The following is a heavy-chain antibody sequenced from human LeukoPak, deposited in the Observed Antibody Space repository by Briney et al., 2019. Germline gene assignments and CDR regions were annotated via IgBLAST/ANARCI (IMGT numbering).Heavy chain of an antibody. D-gene: IGHD3-3*01. CDR1: GGSIISTNYY. J-gene: IGHJ4*02. CDR3: ASTLRFLPYRRFDY. V-gene: IGHV4-39*02. Sequence: SETLSLTCSVSGGSIISTNYYWGWIRQPPGKGLEWIGSIYQSGSGSSYYNPSLKSRGTISGDTSKNHFFLRLSSVTAADTAVYYCASTLRFLPYRRFDYWGQGTLVTVPS. CDR2: IYQSGSGSS.